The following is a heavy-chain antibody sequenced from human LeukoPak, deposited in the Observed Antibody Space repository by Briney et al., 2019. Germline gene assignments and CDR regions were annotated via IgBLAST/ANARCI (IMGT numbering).Heavy chain of an antibody. CDR3: ARDAGYSSSVDY. D-gene: IGHD6-13*01. CDR2: IYSGGTT. V-gene: IGHV3-66*01. J-gene: IGHJ4*02. Sequence: GGSLRLSYAASGFTVSNNYMTWVRQAPGKGLEWVSIIYSGGTTYDADSVRGRFTISRDNSKNTLYLQMNSLRAEDTAVYYCARDAGYSSSVDYWGQGTLVTVSS. CDR1: GFTVSNNY.